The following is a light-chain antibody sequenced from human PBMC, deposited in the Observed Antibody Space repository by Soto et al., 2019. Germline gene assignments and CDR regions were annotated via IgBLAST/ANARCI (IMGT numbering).Light chain of an antibody. J-gene: IGLJ1*01. CDR3: GTWDSSLIAL. V-gene: IGLV1-51*02. Sequence: QSVLTQPPSVSAAPGQKVTISCSGNSSNIGSNDVSWYQQLPGKAPKLLIYENSQRPSGIPDRFSGSKSGTSATLVITGLQTGDEADYYCGTWDSSLIALFGTGTKLTVL. CDR2: ENS. CDR1: SSNIGSND.